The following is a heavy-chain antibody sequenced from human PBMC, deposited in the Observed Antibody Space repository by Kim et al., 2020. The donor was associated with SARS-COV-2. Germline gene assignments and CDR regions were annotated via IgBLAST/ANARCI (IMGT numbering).Heavy chain of an antibody. CDR1: GYSFTSYW. V-gene: IGHV5-51*01. Sequence: GESLKISCKGSGYSFTSYWIGWVRQMPGKGLEWMGIIYPGDSDTRYSPSFQGQVTISADKSISTAYLQWSSLKASDTAMYYCATVLSRDGYNSRTPGDYWGQGTLVTVSS. CDR3: ATVLSRDGYNSRTPGDY. D-gene: IGHD5-12*01. CDR2: IYPGDSDT. J-gene: IGHJ4*02.